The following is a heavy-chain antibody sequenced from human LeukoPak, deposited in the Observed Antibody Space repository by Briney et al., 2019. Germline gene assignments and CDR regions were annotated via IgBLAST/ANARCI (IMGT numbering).Heavy chain of an antibody. Sequence: SETLSLTCAVYGGSFSGYYWSWIRQPPGKGLEWIGEINHSGSTNYNPSLKSRVTISVDTSKNQFSLKLSSVTAADTAVYYCARVVVATVTTSLVYYYYYMDVWGKGTTVTISS. J-gene: IGHJ6*03. CDR3: ARVVVATVTTSLVYYYYYMDV. D-gene: IGHD4-17*01. CDR1: GGSFSGYY. CDR2: INHSGST. V-gene: IGHV4-34*01.